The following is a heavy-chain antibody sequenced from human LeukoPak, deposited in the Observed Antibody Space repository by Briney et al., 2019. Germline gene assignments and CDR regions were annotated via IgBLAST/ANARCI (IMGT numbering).Heavy chain of an antibody. CDR1: GGPISSGDYY. V-gene: IGHV4-30-4*01. D-gene: IGHD5-18*01. CDR2: IYYSGST. Sequence: SETLSLTCTVSGGPISSGDYYWSWIRQPPGKGLEWIGYIYYSGSTYYNPSLKSRVTISVDTSKNQFSLKLSSVTAADTAVYYCAREGAMVYYYGMDVWGQGTTVTVSS. CDR3: AREGAMVYYYGMDV. J-gene: IGHJ6*02.